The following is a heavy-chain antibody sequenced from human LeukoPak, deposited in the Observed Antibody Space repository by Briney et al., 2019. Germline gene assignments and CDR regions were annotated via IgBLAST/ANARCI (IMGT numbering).Heavy chain of an antibody. Sequence: SETLSLTCTVSGVSISSYYWSWIRQPPGKGLEWVCYIYYSGGTNYNPSLKSRVTISLDTSKNQFSLKLSSVTAADTAVYYCARPQDYGDGAFDIWGQGTMVTVSS. J-gene: IGHJ3*02. CDR3: ARPQDYGDGAFDI. V-gene: IGHV4-59*08. CDR1: GVSISSYY. D-gene: IGHD4-17*01. CDR2: IYYSGGT.